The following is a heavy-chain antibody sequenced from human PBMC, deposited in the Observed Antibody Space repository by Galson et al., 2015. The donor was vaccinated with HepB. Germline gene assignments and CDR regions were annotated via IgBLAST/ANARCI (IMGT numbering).Heavy chain of an antibody. V-gene: IGHV1-69*10. CDR1: GGTFSSYA. CDR3: ARDHPYGDQKHDAFDI. Sequence: SVKVSCKASGGTFSSYAISWVRQAPGQGLEWMGGIIPILGIANYAQKFQGRVTITADKSTSTAYMELSSLRSEDTAVYYCARDHPYGDQKHDAFDIWGQGTMVTVSS. CDR2: IIPILGIA. J-gene: IGHJ3*02. D-gene: IGHD4-17*01.